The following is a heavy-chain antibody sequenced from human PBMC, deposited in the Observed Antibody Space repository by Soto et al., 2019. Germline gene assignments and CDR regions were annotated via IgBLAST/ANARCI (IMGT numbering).Heavy chain of an antibody. D-gene: IGHD4-17*01. V-gene: IGHV4-30-4*08. CDR2: SSDTGST. Sequence: PSETLSLTCTVSGGSISSRQFYWSWIRQPPGKGLEWIGYSSDTGSTHYNPSLSGRVTVSVDTSKNQFSLKLTSVTATDTAVYYCAREYGGSWYLDLWGRGTLVTVSS. CDR3: AREYGGSWYLDL. CDR1: GGSISSRQFY. J-gene: IGHJ2*01.